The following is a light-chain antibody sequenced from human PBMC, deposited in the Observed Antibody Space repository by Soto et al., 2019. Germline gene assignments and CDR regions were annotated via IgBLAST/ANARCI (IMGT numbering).Light chain of an antibody. CDR3: QQRSNWPPGA. V-gene: IGKV3-11*01. CDR2: DAS. J-gene: IGKJ4*01. Sequence: EIVLTQSPATLSLSPGERATLSCRASQSVSSYLAWYQQKPGQAPRLLIYDASNRATGIPARFSGSGSGTDFTLTISSLEPEDFAVHYCQQRSNWPPGAFGRGTKVEIK. CDR1: QSVSSY.